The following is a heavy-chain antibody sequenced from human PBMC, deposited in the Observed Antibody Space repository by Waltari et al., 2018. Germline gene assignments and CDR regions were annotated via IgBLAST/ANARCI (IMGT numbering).Heavy chain of an antibody. Sequence: QVQLVQSGAEVKKPGASVKVSCKASGYTFTSYDINWLRQAPGQGLEWMGWMNPNSGNTGYAQKFQGRVTMTRNTSISTAYMELSSLRSEDTAVYYCARGGYIVVVTAWGAFDIWGQGTMVTVSS. CDR3: ARGGYIVVVTAWGAFDI. J-gene: IGHJ3*02. D-gene: IGHD2-21*02. CDR1: GYTFTSYD. V-gene: IGHV1-8*01. CDR2: MNPNSGNT.